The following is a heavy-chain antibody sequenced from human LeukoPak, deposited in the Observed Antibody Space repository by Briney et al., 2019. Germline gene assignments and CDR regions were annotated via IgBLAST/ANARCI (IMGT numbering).Heavy chain of an antibody. Sequence: PGGSLRLSCAASGFTFSSYGIHWIRQAPGKGLEWVAVISYDGSNKYYADSVKGRFTISRDNSKNTLYLQMNSLRAEDTAVYYCAKDYYCGGDCSGWAGAFDIWGQGTMVTVSS. V-gene: IGHV3-30*18. CDR3: AKDYYCGGDCSGWAGAFDI. D-gene: IGHD2-21*02. CDR2: ISYDGSNK. J-gene: IGHJ3*02. CDR1: GFTFSSYG.